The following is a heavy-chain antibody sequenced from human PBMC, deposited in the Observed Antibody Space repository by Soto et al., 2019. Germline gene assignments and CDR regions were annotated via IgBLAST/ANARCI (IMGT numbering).Heavy chain of an antibody. CDR3: AKKPYDGSGAYYGPNFQYYFDS. CDR1: GFSFRTYV. CDR2: ISGSGDYT. V-gene: IGHV3-23*01. J-gene: IGHJ4*02. Sequence: GSLRLSCVASGFSFRTYVKNWARLAPGKWLEWVSAISGSGDYTYYAASVKGRFTISRDNSKNTLYLQMNSLRAEDTAVYYCAKKPYDGSGAYYGPNFQYYFDSWGQGTPVTVSS. D-gene: IGHD3-10*01.